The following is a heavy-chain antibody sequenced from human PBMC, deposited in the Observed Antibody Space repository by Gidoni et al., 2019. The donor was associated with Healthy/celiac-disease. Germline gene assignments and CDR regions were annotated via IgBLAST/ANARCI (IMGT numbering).Heavy chain of an antibody. Sequence: QVQLQQWGAGRLKPSETLSLTCAGYGGSFSGYYWSWIRQPPGKGLEWIGEINHSGSTNYNPSLKSRVTISVDTSKNQFSLKLSSVTAADTAVYYCARTSVVAASLYYFDYWGQGTLVTVSS. V-gene: IGHV4-34*01. D-gene: IGHD2-15*01. CDR2: INHSGST. J-gene: IGHJ4*02. CDR3: ARTSVVAASLYYFDY. CDR1: GGSFSGYY.